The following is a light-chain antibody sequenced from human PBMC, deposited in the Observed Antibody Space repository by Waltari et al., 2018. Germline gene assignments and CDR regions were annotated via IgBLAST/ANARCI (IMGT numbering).Light chain of an antibody. Sequence: DIQMTQSPSTLSASVGDRVTITCRASQSISNWLACYQQKPWKAPKLLIYKASTLESGVPSRFSGSGSGTEFTLTISSLQPDDFATYYCQQYNSYSLLTFGGGTKVEIK. V-gene: IGKV1-5*03. J-gene: IGKJ4*01. CDR3: QQYNSYSLLT. CDR1: QSISNW. CDR2: KAS.